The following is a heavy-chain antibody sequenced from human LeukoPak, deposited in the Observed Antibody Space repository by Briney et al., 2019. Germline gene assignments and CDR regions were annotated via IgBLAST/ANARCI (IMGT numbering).Heavy chain of an antibody. Sequence: TSETLSLTCTVSGGSIRSYYWSWIRQPPGKGLEWVGYIFYSGTTDSNPSLKSRVTISVDTSKNQFSLKLSSVTAADTAVYYCARHSRLDKSSLSWADYWGQGTLVTVSS. J-gene: IGHJ4*02. V-gene: IGHV4-59*08. CDR2: IFYSGTT. CDR1: GGSIRSYY. CDR3: ARHSRLDKSSLSWADY. D-gene: IGHD2-2*03.